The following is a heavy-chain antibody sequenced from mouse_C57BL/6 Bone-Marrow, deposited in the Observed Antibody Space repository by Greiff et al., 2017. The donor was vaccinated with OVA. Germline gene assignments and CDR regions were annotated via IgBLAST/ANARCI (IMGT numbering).Heavy chain of an antibody. Sequence: VQLQQPGAELVKPGASVKMSCKASGYTFTSYWITWVKQRPGQGLEWIGDIYPGSGSTNYNEQFKSKATLTVDTSSSTAYMQLSSLTSEDSAVYYCAREGAMGNYLLDYWGQGTTLTVSS. CDR3: AREGAMGNYLLDY. J-gene: IGHJ2*01. CDR1: GYTFTSYW. V-gene: IGHV1-55*01. CDR2: IYPGSGST. D-gene: IGHD2-1*01.